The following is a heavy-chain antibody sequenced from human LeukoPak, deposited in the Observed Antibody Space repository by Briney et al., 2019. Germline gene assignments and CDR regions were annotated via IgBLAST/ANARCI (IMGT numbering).Heavy chain of an antibody. J-gene: IGHJ4*02. D-gene: IGHD6-13*01. V-gene: IGHV3-23*01. CDR3: AKLTNVAATGTFDY. CDR2: ISGSGAGT. CDR1: GFTFSSYA. Sequence: GGSLRLSCAASGFTFSSYAMGWVRQAPGKGLEWVSAISGSGAGTYYADSVKGRFTLSRDNSKNTLYLQMNSLRAEDTALYFCAKLTNVAATGTFDYWGQGALVTVSP.